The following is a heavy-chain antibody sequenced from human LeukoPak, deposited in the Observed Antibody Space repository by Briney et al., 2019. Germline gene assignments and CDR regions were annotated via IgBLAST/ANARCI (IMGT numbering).Heavy chain of an antibody. J-gene: IGHJ4*02. CDR3: VRHGNYYDSSGNSEFAY. V-gene: IGHV5-51*01. CDR2: IYPGDSDT. Sequence: HGETLKISCKGSGYSFNSYWMGWVRQMPGKGLEWMVIIYPGDSDTRYCPYCQGQVTTSADKSINTAHVQRRRLKAPDTAMYYCVRHGNYYDSSGNSEFAYWGQGTLVTVSS. D-gene: IGHD3-22*01. CDR1: GYSFNSYW.